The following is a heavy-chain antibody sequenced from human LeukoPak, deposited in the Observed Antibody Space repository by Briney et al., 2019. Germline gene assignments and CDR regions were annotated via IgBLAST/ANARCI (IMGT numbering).Heavy chain of an antibody. CDR1: GGTFSSYA. J-gene: IGHJ4*02. D-gene: IGHD2-2*01. CDR3: AKRGYCSSTSCSEFDY. V-gene: IGHV1-69*13. Sequence: SVNVSCKASGGTFSSYAISWVRQAPGQGLEWMGGIIPIFGTANYAQKFQGRVTITADESTSTAYMELSSLRSEDTAVYYCAKRGYCSSTSCSEFDYWGQGTLVTVSS. CDR2: IIPIFGTA.